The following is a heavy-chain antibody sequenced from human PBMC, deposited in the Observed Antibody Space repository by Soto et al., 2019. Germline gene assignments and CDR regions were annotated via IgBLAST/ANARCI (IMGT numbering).Heavy chain of an antibody. V-gene: IGHV3-30-3*01. Sequence: PGGSLRLSCAASGFTFSSYAMHWVRQAPGKGLEWVAVISYDGSNKYYADSVKGRFTISRDNSKNTLYLQMNSLRAEDTAVYYCARDPDSSGPAIDYWGQGTLVTVSS. D-gene: IGHD6-19*01. CDR3: ARDPDSSGPAIDY. CDR2: ISYDGSNK. CDR1: GFTFSSYA. J-gene: IGHJ4*02.